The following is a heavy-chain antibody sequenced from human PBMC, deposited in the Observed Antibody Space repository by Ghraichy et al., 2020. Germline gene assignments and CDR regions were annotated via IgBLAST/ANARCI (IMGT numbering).Heavy chain of an antibody. V-gene: IGHV3-23*01. D-gene: IGHD2-15*01. CDR2: ISGSGGNR. Sequence: GSLRLSCAASGFTFSNYAMSWVRQAPGKGLEWVSAISGSGGNRYNAGSVKGRFTISRDNTKNTLYLQMNSLRTEDTAVYYCAKGDGTYSSDYWGQGTLVTVSS. CDR3: AKGDGTYSSDY. J-gene: IGHJ4*02. CDR1: GFTFSNYA.